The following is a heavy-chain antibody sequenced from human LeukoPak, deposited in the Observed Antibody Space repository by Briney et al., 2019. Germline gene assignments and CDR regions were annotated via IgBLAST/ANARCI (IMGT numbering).Heavy chain of an antibody. J-gene: IGHJ4*02. D-gene: IGHD3-9*01. CDR1: GYSFTSYW. CDR2: IYPGDSDT. V-gene: IGHV5-51*01. CDR3: ASRNLRRGILTEIDY. Sequence: ESPKTSCKGSGYSFTSYWIGWVRQTPGKGLGWMGIIYPGDSDTRYSPSFQGQVTISADKSISTAYLQWSSLKASDTAMYYCASRNLRRGILTEIDYWGQGTLVTVS.